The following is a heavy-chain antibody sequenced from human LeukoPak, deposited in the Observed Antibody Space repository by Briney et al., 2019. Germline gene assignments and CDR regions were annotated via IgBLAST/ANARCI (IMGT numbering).Heavy chain of an antibody. CDR1: GFTFSSYA. CDR2: ISGSGGST. CDR3: AKRPAGVVIVYYFDY. Sequence: GGSLRLSCAASGFTFSSYAMSWVRQAPGKGLEWVSAISGSGGSTYYADSVKGRFTIPRDNSKNTLYLQMNSLRAEDTAVYYCAKRPAGVVIVYYFDYWGQGTLVTVSS. V-gene: IGHV3-23*01. J-gene: IGHJ4*02. D-gene: IGHD3-3*01.